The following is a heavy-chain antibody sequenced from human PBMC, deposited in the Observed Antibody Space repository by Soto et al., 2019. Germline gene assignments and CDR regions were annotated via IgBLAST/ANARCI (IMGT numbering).Heavy chain of an antibody. CDR1: GGSISSYC. J-gene: IGHJ4*02. CDR3: ARYYYDTSGYYYDY. V-gene: IGHV4-59*13. Sequence: SETLSLTCTVSGGSISSYCWSWIRQPPGKGLEWIGYIYYNGTTNYNPSLKSRVTMSVGTSKNQFSLKLSSVTAADTAVYYCARYYYDTSGYYYDYWGQGSLVTVSS. D-gene: IGHD3-22*01. CDR2: IYYNGTT.